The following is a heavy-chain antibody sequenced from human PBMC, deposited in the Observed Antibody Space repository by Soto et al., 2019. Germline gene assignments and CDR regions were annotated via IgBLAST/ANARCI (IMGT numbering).Heavy chain of an antibody. CDR2: IKSKTDGGTA. D-gene: IGHD1-26*01. CDR3: STDIGIYGLDI. J-gene: IGHJ6*02. CDR1: RFSFTNAW. Sequence: EVQLVESGGGFVQPGGSLRLSCVASRFSFTNAWMSWVRQAPGKGPEWVGRIKSKTDGGTADYAAPVKGRFTISRDDSQNTLYLHMDSLXTEXXXXXXCSTDIGIYGLDIWGQGTTVTVSS. V-gene: IGHV3-15*01.